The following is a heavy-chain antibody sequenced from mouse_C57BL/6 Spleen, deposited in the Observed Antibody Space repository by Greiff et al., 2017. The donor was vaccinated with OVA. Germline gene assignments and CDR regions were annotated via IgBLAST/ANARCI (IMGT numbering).Heavy chain of an antibody. CDR2: ISDGGSYT. CDR3: ARGDYGSRGWFAY. Sequence: EVQGVESGGGLVKPGGSLKLSCAASGFTFSSYAMSWVRQTPEKRLEWVATISDGGSYTYYPDNVKGRFTISRDNAKNNLYLQMSHLKSEDTAMYYCARGDYGSRGWFAYWGQGTLVTVSA. CDR1: GFTFSSYA. D-gene: IGHD1-1*01. J-gene: IGHJ3*01. V-gene: IGHV5-4*01.